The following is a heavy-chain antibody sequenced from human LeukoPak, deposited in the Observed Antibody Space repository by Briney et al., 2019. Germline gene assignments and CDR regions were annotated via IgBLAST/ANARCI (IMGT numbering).Heavy chain of an antibody. Sequence: GGSLRLSCAASGFTFSSYWMHWVRQAPGKGLVWVSRINSDGSSTSYADSVKGRFTTSRDNAKNTLYLQMNSLRAEDTAVYYCAREVGAMNWFDPWGQGTLVTVSS. D-gene: IGHD1-26*01. CDR1: GFTFSSYW. V-gene: IGHV3-74*01. CDR3: AREVGAMNWFDP. CDR2: INSDGSST. J-gene: IGHJ5*02.